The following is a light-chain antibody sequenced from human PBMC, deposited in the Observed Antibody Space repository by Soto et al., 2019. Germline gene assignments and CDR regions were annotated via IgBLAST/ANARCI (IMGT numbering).Light chain of an antibody. CDR3: QQTYSTPGT. CDR1: QTIKTY. CDR2: AAS. V-gene: IGKV1-39*01. J-gene: IGKJ1*01. Sequence: DIQMTQSPSPLSASVGDSVTITCRASQTIKTYLNWYRHKPGEAPKLLIYAASRLQTGVPSRFSGSGSRTFFTLSISSLQPEDFATYYCQQTYSTPGTFGQGTKVEV.